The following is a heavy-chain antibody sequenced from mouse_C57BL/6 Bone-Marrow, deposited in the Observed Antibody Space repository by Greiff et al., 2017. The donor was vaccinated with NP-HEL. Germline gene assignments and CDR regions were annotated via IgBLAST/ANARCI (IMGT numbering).Heavy chain of an antibody. V-gene: IGHV1-19*01. J-gene: IGHJ3*01. CDR1: GYTFTDYY. CDR3: ARRDYSNYPFAY. D-gene: IGHD2-5*01. Sequence: VQLQQSGPVLVKPGASVKMSCKASGYTFTDYYMNWVKQSHGKSLEWIGVINPYNGGTSYNQKFKGKATLTVDKSSSTAYMELNSLTSEDSAVYYCARRDYSNYPFAYWGQGTLVTVSA. CDR2: INPYNGGT.